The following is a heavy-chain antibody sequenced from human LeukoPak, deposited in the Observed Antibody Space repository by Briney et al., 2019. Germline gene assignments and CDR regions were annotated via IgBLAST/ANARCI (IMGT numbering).Heavy chain of an antibody. CDR2: ISYDGSNK. CDR1: GFTFSSYA. V-gene: IGHV3-30-3*01. CDR3: ASRRDDAFDI. Sequence: PGGSLRLSCAASGFTFSSYAMNWVRQAPGKGLEWVAVISYDGSNKNYADSVKGRFTISRDNPKNTLYLQMNSLRAEDTAVYYCASRRDDAFDIWGQGTMVTVSS. J-gene: IGHJ3*02.